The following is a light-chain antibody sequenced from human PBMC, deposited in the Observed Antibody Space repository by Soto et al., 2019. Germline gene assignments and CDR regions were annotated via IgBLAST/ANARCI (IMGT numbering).Light chain of an antibody. CDR2: DVS. J-gene: IGLJ2*01. Sequence: QSALTQPASVSGSPGQSITISCTGTNSDIGGYNYVSWFQQLPGKAPKLMIYDVSNRPSGVSYRFAGSKSGNTASLTISGLQAEDEAADYCSSYTSRSTLGVFGGGTKLTVL. V-gene: IGLV2-14*03. CDR3: SSYTSRSTLGV. CDR1: NSDIGGYNY.